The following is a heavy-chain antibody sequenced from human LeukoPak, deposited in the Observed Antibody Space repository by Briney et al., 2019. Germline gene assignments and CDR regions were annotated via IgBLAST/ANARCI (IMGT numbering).Heavy chain of an antibody. CDR2: MNPNSGNT. CDR3: ARVGLWLLLPGNY. D-gene: IGHD3-22*01. Sequence: ASVKVSCKASGYTFTSYDINWVRQATGQGLEWMGWMNPNSGNTGYAQKFQGRVTMTRNTSISTAYMELRSLRSDDTAVYYCARVGLWLLLPGNYWGQGTLVTVSS. V-gene: IGHV1-8*01. J-gene: IGHJ4*02. CDR1: GYTFTSYD.